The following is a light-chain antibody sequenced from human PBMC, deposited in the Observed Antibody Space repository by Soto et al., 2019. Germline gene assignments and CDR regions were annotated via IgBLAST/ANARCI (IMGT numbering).Light chain of an antibody. Sequence: DIQMTQSPSSLSAAVGDSVTITCRASQSISIYLNWYQQKPGKAPKLLIYAASSLQSGVPSRFSGSGSGTDFHFTISSLQPEDFATYYCQQSYGLLPYTFGQGTKVEI. V-gene: IGKV1-39*01. J-gene: IGKJ2*01. CDR2: AAS. CDR1: QSISIY. CDR3: QQSYGLLPYT.